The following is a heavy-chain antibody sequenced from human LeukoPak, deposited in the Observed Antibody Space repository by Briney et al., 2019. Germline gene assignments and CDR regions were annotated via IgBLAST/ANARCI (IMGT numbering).Heavy chain of an antibody. CDR2: INRDGSEK. D-gene: IGHD2/OR15-2a*01. J-gene: IGHJ5*02. CDR3: TDKNLA. V-gene: IGHV3-7*02. CDR1: GFTFSSYW. Sequence: GGSLRLSCAASGFTFSSYWMTWVRLAPGKGLEWVGNINRDGSEKYYADSVKGRFTISRDNAKNSLYLQMNSLRVEDTAVYVCTDKNLAWGPGTLVTVSS.